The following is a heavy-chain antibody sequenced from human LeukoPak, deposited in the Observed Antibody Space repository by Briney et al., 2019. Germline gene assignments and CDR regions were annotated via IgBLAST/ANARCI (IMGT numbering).Heavy chain of an antibody. Sequence: GESLKISCKGSGYSFPSYWIAWVRQMPGKGLEWMGIIYPRDSDTRYSPSFQGQVTISADKSINTAYLEWSGLKASDTAMYYCASTTAHCSSGDNCYLDTLDYWGQGTLVTVSS. V-gene: IGHV5-51*01. CDR3: ASTTAHCSSGDNCYLDTLDY. CDR1: GYSFPSYW. CDR2: IYPRDSDT. J-gene: IGHJ4*02. D-gene: IGHD2-15*01.